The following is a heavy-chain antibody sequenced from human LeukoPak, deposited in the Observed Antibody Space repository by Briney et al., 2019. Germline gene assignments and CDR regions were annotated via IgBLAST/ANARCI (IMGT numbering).Heavy chain of an antibody. Sequence: GGSLRLSCAASGFTFSSYGVHWVRQAPGKGLEWVAFIRYDGSNKYYADSVKGRFTISRDNSKNTLYLQMNSLRAEDTAVYYCAKAQRGSSYAFDIWGQGTMVTVSS. CDR2: IRYDGSNK. D-gene: IGHD1-26*01. J-gene: IGHJ3*02. CDR1: GFTFSSYG. V-gene: IGHV3-30*02. CDR3: AKAQRGSSYAFDI.